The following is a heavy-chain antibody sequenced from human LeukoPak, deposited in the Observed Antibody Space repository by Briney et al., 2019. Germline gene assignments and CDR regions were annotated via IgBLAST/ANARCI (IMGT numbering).Heavy chain of an antibody. J-gene: IGHJ6*02. CDR2: IYYTGST. V-gene: IGHV4-59*08. CDR3: ANSVPGTFYYYYGMDV. Sequence: PSETLSLTCTVSGGSIRSYYWSWIRQPPGKGLEWIGYIYYTGSTNYNPSLKSRVTISIDLSKNQFFMKLSSVTAADTAVYYCANSVPGTFYYYYGMDVWGQGTTVTVSS. D-gene: IGHD6-19*01. CDR1: GGSIRSYY.